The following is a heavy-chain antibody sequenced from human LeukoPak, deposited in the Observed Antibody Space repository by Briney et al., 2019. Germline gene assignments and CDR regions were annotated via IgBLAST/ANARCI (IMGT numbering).Heavy chain of an antibody. CDR1: GYSFTSYW. J-gene: IGHJ4*02. D-gene: IGHD2-2*01. V-gene: IGHV5-51*01. CDR3: ARLWDIVVVPAAMDY. Sequence: KVGESPKISCKGSGYSFTSYWICWVRPMPGKGVGGMGIIYPGDSDTRYSPSFQGQVTISADKSISTAYLQCSSLKAADTAMYYCARLWDIVVVPAAMDYWGQGTLVTVSS. CDR2: IYPGDSDT.